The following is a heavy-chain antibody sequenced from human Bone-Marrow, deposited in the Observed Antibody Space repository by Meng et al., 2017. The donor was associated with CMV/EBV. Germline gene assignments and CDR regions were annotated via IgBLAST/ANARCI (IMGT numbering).Heavy chain of an antibody. J-gene: IGHJ3*02. V-gene: IGHV1-69*05. CDR1: GGTFSSYA. CDR2: IIPIFGTA. CDR3: ARTLEYQLPRWRNAFDI. D-gene: IGHD2-2*01. Sequence: LVKVSCKASGGTFSSYAISWVRQAPGQGLEWMGGIIPIFGTANYAQKFQGRVTITTDESTSTAYMELSSLRSEDTAVYYCARTLEYQLPRWRNAFDIWGQGTRVTVSS.